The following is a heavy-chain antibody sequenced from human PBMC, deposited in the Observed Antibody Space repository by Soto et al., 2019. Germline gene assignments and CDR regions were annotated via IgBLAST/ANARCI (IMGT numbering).Heavy chain of an antibody. D-gene: IGHD6-19*01. CDR2: ISGSGGST. CDR1: GFTFSSYA. J-gene: IGHJ4*02. CDR3: AKTPGGGWYYFDY. Sequence: GGSLRLSCTASGFTFSSYAMTWVRQAPGKGLEWVSAISGSGGSTYYADSVKGRFTISRDNSKNTLYLQMSSLRAEDTAVYYCAKTPGGGWYYFDYWGQGTLVTVSS. V-gene: IGHV3-23*01.